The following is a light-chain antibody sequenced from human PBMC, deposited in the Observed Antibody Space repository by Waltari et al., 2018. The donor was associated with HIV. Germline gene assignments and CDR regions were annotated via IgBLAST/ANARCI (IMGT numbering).Light chain of an antibody. CDR2: DAS. CDR3: QQYKYWPET. Sequence: EVVLTQAPSTLSVSLGEGSSLSCRASQNITNKLGWYQQKAGQAPRLLIYDASRRATASPDRFSGSGSGTEFNLTISRLVFEDVAVYVCQQYKYWPETFGQGTKVEIK. CDR1: QNITNK. J-gene: IGKJ1*01. V-gene: IGKV3D-15*01.